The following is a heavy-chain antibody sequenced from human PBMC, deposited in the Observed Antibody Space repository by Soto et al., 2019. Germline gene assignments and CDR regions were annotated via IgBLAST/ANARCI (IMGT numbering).Heavy chain of an antibody. CDR2: ISGSGGRT. J-gene: IGHJ3*02. V-gene: IGHV3-23*01. CDR1: GFPFSRYA. D-gene: IGHD3-16*01. Sequence: GGSLRLSCVVSGFPFSRYAMSWVRQTPGKGLEWVSGISGSGGRTYYADSVKGRFTISRDNSNNTLSLQMHILRVEDTAVYFCAKGGYYSLFDIWGQGTVVTVSS. CDR3: AKGGYYSLFDI.